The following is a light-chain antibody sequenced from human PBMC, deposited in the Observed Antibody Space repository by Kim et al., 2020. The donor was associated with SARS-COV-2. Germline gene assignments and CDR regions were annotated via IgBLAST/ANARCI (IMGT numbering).Light chain of an antibody. CDR3: SSSTTSNTLI. Sequence: LSCTISCTGSTSAVDGYNDVSWHQQHPDKAPKLLIYDVNNRPSGVSDRFSGSKSGNPASLTISGLQAEDEADYYCSSSTTSNTLIFVGGTQLTVL. J-gene: IGLJ2*01. CDR2: DVN. CDR1: TSAVDGYND. V-gene: IGLV2-14*04.